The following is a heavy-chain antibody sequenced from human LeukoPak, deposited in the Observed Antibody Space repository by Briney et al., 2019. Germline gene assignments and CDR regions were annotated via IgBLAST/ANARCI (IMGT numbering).Heavy chain of an antibody. Sequence: PSETLSLTCTVSGYSISSGYYWGWIRQPPGKGLEWIGSIHHSGSTNYNPSLKSRVTISLDTSKNQFSLKLSSVTAADTAVYCCARAYGGNSQYFQHWGQGTLVTVSS. V-gene: IGHV4-38-2*02. D-gene: IGHD4-23*01. CDR1: GYSISSGYY. CDR2: IHHSGST. CDR3: ARAYGGNSQYFQH. J-gene: IGHJ1*01.